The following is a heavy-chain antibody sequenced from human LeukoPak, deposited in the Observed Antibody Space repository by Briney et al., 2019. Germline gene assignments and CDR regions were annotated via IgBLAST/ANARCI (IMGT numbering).Heavy chain of an antibody. CDR2: IIPIFGTA. CDR1: GGTFSSYA. J-gene: IGHJ6*02. Sequence: ASVNVSCKASGGTFSSYAISWVRQAPGQGLEWMGGIIPIFGTANYAQKFQGRVTITADESTSTAYMELSSLRSEDTAVYYCALRGLTYYYGMDVWGQGTTVTVSS. CDR3: ALRGLTYYYGMDV. D-gene: IGHD2-8*01. V-gene: IGHV1-69*13.